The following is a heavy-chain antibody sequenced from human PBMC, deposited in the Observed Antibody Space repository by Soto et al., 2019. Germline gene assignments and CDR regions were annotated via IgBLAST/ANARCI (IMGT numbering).Heavy chain of an antibody. Sequence: PGGSLRLSCAASGFTFSSYGMHWVRQAPGKGLERVAVISYDGTITYYADSVKGRFTISRDNSKNTLYLQMNSLRTEDTAVYYCATTRVGPCSSSICFSGIFDGMDVWGQGTTVTVSS. CDR2: ISYDGTIT. D-gene: IGHD2-2*01. J-gene: IGHJ6*02. CDR3: ATTRVGPCSSSICFSGIFDGMDV. CDR1: GFTFSSYG. V-gene: IGHV3-30*19.